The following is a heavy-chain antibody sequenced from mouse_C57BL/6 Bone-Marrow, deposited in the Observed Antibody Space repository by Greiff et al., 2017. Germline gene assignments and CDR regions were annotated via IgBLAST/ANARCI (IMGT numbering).Heavy chain of an antibody. D-gene: IGHD2-2*01. CDR2: ISYDGSN. V-gene: IGHV3-6*01. J-gene: IGHJ2*01. Sequence: ESGPGLVKPSQSLSLTCSVTGYSITSGYYWNWIRQFPGNKLEWMGYISYDGSNNYNPSLKNRISITRDTSKNQFFLKLNSVTTEDTATYYCVGWLRVYFDDWGQGTTLTVSS. CDR3: VGWLRVYFDD. CDR1: GYSITSGYY.